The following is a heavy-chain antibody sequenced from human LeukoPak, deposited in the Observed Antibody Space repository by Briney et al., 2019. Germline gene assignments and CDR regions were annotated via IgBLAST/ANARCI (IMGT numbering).Heavy chain of an antibody. J-gene: IGHJ5*02. V-gene: IGHV1-69*06. CDR2: IIPIFGTA. CDR3: ARSALRFLEWPSNWFDP. CDR1: GGTFSSYA. D-gene: IGHD3-3*01. Sequence: SVKVSCKASGGTFSSYAISWVRQAPGQGLEWMGGIIPIFGTANYAQKFQGRVTITADKSTSTAYMELSSLRSEDTAVYYCARSALRFLEWPSNWFDPWGQGTLVTVS.